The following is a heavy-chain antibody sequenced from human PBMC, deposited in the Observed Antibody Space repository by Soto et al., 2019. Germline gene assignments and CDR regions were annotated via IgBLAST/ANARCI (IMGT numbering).Heavy chain of an antibody. CDR3: NRGSEYDFWSGYL. D-gene: IGHD3-3*01. CDR2: IVPMFETS. CDR1: GGTSTRYA. J-gene: IGHJ1*01. V-gene: IGHV1-69*06. Sequence: QERLVQSGAEVRKPGSSVKVSCKVTGGTSTRYAINWVRQSPGQGLEWMGGIVPMFETSKYAQKFQGRVTITADTSTNIAYMELRSVRSEDTAVYYCNRGSEYDFWSGYLWAQGTLVSVAA.